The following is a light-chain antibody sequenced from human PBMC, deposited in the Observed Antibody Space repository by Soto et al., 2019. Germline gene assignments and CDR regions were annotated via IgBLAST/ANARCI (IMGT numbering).Light chain of an antibody. Sequence: QLVLTQSSSASASLGSSVKLTCTLSSGHSSYIIAWHQQQPGKAPRYLMKLEVSGSYNTGSGVPDRFSGSSSGADRYLTISNLQFEEEADYYCETWDNNILVVVGGTKLTVL. CDR1: SGHSSYI. J-gene: IGLJ2*01. CDR2: LEVSGSY. CDR3: ETWDNNILV. V-gene: IGLV4-60*02.